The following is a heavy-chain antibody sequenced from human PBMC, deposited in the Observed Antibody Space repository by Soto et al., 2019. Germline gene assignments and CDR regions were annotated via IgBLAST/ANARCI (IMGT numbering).Heavy chain of an antibody. V-gene: IGHV1-69*06. D-gene: IGHD2-21*02. Sequence: QVQLVQSGAEVKKPGSSVKMSCKASGGTFSSSTINWVRQAAGQGLEWMGGIIPLFGTANYAEKFQGRVTITADKSTNTEYMELNSLGAEYTAVYFCAIREACGGDCYSFDSWGQGTLLTVSS. CDR3: AIREACGGDCYSFDS. J-gene: IGHJ4*02. CDR1: GGTFSSST. CDR2: IIPLFGTA.